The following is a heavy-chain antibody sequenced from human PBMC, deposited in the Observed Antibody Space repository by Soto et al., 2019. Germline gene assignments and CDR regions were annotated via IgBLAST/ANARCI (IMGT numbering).Heavy chain of an antibody. J-gene: IGHJ3*01. CDR1: GFTFSSYW. Sequence: GGSLRLSCAASGFTFSSYWMHWVRQAPGKGLVWVSRINSDGSSTSYADSVKGRFTISRDNAKNTLYLQMNSLRAEGTAVYYCARSSPRTWTTVTDQDAVKMWGEGXMVTV. CDR2: INSDGSST. CDR3: ARSSPRTWTTVTDQDAVKM. V-gene: IGHV3-74*01. D-gene: IGHD4-17*01.